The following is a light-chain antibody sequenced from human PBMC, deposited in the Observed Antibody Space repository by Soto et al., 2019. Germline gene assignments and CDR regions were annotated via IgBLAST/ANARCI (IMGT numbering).Light chain of an antibody. CDR1: QSVSNTY. CDR3: QQYGSSPPLT. J-gene: IGKJ3*01. V-gene: IGKV3-20*01. CDR2: GAS. Sequence: ETELTQSPGTLSLSPGERATLYCRASQSVSNTYLAWYQQKPGQAPRLLIYGASSRATGIPDRFSGSGSGTDFTLTISRLEPEDFAVYYCQQYGSSPPLTFAPGTKVDIK.